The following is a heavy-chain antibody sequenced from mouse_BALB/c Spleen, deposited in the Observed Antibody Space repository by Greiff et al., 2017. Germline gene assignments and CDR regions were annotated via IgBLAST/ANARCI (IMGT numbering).Heavy chain of an antibody. Sequence: QVQLQQPGAELVMPGASVKMSCKASGYTFTDYWMHWVKQRPGQGLEWIGAIDTSDSYTSYNQKFKGKATLTVDESSSTAYMQLSSLTSEDSAVYYCARGHGSSYVAMDYWGQGTSVTVSS. V-gene: IGHV1-69*01. J-gene: IGHJ4*01. D-gene: IGHD1-1*01. CDR2: IDTSDSYT. CDR1: GYTFTDYW. CDR3: ARGHGSSYVAMDY.